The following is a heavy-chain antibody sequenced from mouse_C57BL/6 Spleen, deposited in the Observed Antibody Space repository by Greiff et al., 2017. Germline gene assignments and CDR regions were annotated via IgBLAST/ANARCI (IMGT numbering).Heavy chain of an antibody. J-gene: IGHJ2*01. CDR2: IYPGDGDP. D-gene: IGHD2-2*01. V-gene: IGHV1-82*01. CDR3: ANGYSFDY. Sequence: QVQLQQSGPELVKPGASVKISCKASGYAFSSSWMNWVKQRPGKGLEWIGRIYPGDGDPNYNGKFKGKATLTADKSSSTAYMQLSSLTSEDSAVYFCANGYSFDYWGQGTTLTVSS. CDR1: GYAFSSSW.